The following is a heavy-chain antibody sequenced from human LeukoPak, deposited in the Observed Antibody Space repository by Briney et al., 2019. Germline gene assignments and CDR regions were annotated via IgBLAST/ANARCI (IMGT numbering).Heavy chain of an antibody. CDR1: GYTFTSYY. V-gene: IGHV1-46*01. D-gene: IGHD2-21*02. Sequence: ASVKVSCKASGYTFTSYYMHWVRQAPGQGLEWMGIINPSGGSTSYAQKFQGRVTMTRDTSTSTVYMELRSLRYEDTDVYYCARDYLKRLDPHIVVVTAMGAYYYYGMDVWGQGTTVTVSS. CDR2: INPSGGST. CDR3: ARDYLKRLDPHIVVVTAMGAYYYYGMDV. J-gene: IGHJ6*02.